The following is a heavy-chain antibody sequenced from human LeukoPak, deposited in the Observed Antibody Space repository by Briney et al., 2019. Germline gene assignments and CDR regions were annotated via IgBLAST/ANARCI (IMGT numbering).Heavy chain of an antibody. CDR2: ISSSSSYI. D-gene: IGHD1-26*01. CDR3: ARDPVGVTPFDY. Sequence: GRSLRLSCAASGFTFSAYTMNWVRQAPGKGLEWVSSISSSSSYIYYADSAQGRFTISRDNAKNSLYLQMNSLRAEDTAVYYCARDPVGVTPFDYWGQGTLVTVSS. CDR1: GFTFSAYT. J-gene: IGHJ4*02. V-gene: IGHV3-21*01.